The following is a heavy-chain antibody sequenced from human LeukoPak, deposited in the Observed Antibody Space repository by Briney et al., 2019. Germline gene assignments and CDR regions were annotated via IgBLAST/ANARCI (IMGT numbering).Heavy chain of an antibody. CDR2: ILGSGDT. D-gene: IGHD3-10*01. CDR1: GFSVTNNY. CDR3: AKDCYYGSGSLYYFDY. J-gene: IGHJ4*02. Sequence: PGGSLRLSCAASGFSVTNNYMSWVRQAPGKGLEWVSTILGSGDTWSADSVKGRFTVSRDHLKNTVYLQMNNLRAEDTAVYYCAKDCYYGSGSLYYFDYWGQGTLVTVSS. V-gene: IGHV3-66*01.